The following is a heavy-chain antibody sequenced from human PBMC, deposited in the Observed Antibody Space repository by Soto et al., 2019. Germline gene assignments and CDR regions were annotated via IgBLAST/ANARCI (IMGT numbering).Heavy chain of an antibody. CDR1: GGTFSSYA. J-gene: IGHJ4*02. V-gene: IGHV1-69*13. D-gene: IGHD6-13*01. Sequence: ASVKVSCKASGGTFSSYAISWVRQAPGQGLEWMGGIIPIFGTANYAQKFQGRVTITADESTSTAYMELSSLRSEDTAVYYCARLPRHSSSLYFDYWGQGTLVTVSS. CDR2: IIPIFGTA. CDR3: ARLPRHSSSLYFDY.